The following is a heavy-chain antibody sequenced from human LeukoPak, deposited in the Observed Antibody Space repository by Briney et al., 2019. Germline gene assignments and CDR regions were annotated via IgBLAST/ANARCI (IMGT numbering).Heavy chain of an antibody. CDR2: IYYSGST. CDR1: GGSISSSSYY. D-gene: IGHD3-22*01. Sequence: PSETLSLTCTVSGGSISSSSYYWGWIRQPPGKGLEWIGSIYYSGSTYYNPSLKSRVTISVDTSKNQFSLKLSSVTAAHTAVYYCGEDSSGYYRLPDYWGQGTLVTVSS. V-gene: IGHV4-39*01. J-gene: IGHJ4*02. CDR3: GEDSSGYYRLPDY.